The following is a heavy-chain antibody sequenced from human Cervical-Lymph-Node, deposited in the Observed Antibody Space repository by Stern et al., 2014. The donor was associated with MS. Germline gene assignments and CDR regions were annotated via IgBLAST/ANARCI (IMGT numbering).Heavy chain of an antibody. D-gene: IGHD5-18*01. Sequence: EVQLVESGGGVVQPGGSLRLSCAASGFSFDDYNMHWVRQPQGKGLEGVSLITWDGDSTYYADSVKGRFTISRDKTKNSLYLQMNSLRSEDSALYYCGRSHVDTALGIDSWGQGTLVTVSS. CDR3: GRSHVDTALGIDS. V-gene: IGHV3-43*01. CDR1: GFSFDDYN. J-gene: IGHJ4*02. CDR2: ITWDGDST.